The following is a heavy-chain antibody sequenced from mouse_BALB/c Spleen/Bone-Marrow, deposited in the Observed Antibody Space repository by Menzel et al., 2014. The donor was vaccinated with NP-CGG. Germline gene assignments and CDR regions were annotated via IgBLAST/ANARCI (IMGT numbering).Heavy chain of an antibody. J-gene: IGHJ4*01. D-gene: IGHD2-12*01. CDR3: ARDYDYAMDY. V-gene: IGHV5-4*02. CDR1: GFTFSDYY. CDR2: ISDGGSYT. Sequence: EVKVVESGGGLVKPGGSLKLSCAASGFTFSDYYMYWVRQTPEKRLEWVATISDGGSYTYYPDSVKVRFTISRDNAKNNLYLQMSSLKSEDTAMYYCARDYDYAMDYWGQGTSVTVSS.